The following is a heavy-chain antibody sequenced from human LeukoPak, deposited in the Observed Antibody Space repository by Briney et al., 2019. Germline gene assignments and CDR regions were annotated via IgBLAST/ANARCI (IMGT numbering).Heavy chain of an antibody. V-gene: IGHV3-30*15. Sequence: GGSLRLSCAASGFTFSRFAMHWVRQAPGKWLEWVAVMSYDGTKENYADSVKGRFTISRDNSKSTLYLQMSSLTTEDTAVYYCSRDGDVVGESFDYWGQGTLVTVSS. CDR2: MSYDGTKE. J-gene: IGHJ4*02. CDR3: SRDGDVVGESFDY. D-gene: IGHD2-21*01. CDR1: GFTFSRFA.